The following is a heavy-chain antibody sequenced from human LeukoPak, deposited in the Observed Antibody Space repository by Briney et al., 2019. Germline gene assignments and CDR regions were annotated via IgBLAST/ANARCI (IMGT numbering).Heavy chain of an antibody. J-gene: IGHJ3*02. Sequence: GGSLRLSCAASGFTFSSYGMHWVRQAPGKGLEWVAVIWYDGSNKYYADSVKGRFTISRDNSKNTLYLQMNSLRAEDTAVYYCASPYSGSSDAFDIWGQGTVVTVSS. CDR1: GFTFSSYG. D-gene: IGHD1-26*01. CDR2: IWYDGSNK. CDR3: ASPYSGSSDAFDI. V-gene: IGHV3-33*01.